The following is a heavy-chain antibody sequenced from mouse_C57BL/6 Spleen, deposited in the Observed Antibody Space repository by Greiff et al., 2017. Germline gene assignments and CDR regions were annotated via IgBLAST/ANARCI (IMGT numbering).Heavy chain of an antibody. J-gene: IGHJ1*03. V-gene: IGHV1-52*01. CDR2: IDPSDSET. CDR3: ARDKGGYFDV. CDR1: GYTFTSYW. Sequence: QVQLQQSGAELVRPGSSVKLSCKASGYTFTSYWMHWVKQRPIQGLEWIGNIDPSDSETHYNQKFKDKATLTVDKSSSTAYMQLSSLTSEDSAVYYCARDKGGYFDVWGTGTTVTVSS.